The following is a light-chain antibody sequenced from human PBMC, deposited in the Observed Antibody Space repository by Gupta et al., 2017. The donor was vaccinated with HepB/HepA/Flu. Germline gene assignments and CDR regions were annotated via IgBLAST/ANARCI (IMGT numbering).Light chain of an antibody. CDR2: STN. J-gene: IGLJ3*02. Sequence: QTVVTQEPSLSVSPGGTVTLTCGSNSGSVSTSSYSSWYQQTPGQPPRTLIYSTNTRSSGVPDRFSGSILGNKAALTITGAQADDESHYYCVLYMGSGIWVFSGGTKLTVL. CDR3: VLYMGSGIWV. V-gene: IGLV8-61*01. CDR1: SGSVSTSSY.